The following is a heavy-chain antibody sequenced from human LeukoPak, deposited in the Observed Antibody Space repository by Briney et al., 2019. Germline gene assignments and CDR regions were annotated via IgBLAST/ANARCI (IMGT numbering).Heavy chain of an antibody. V-gene: IGHV3-23*01. Sequence: PGGSLRLSCAAAGFTFSNYAMTWVRQTPGKGLEWVSGISGSGGSTYYADSVKGRFTISRDNSKNTLYLQMYSLRAEDTAVYYCAKVEGASKASVYWGQGALVTVSS. J-gene: IGHJ4*02. CDR2: ISGSGGST. CDR1: GFTFSNYA. D-gene: IGHD1-1*01. CDR3: AKVEGASKASVY.